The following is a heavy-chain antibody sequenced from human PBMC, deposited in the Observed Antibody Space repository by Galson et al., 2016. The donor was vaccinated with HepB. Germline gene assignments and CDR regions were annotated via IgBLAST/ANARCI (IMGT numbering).Heavy chain of an antibody. D-gene: IGHD3-16*01. J-gene: IGHJ4*02. CDR2: INTDGRTT. V-gene: IGHV3-74*03. CDR1: GFNFGTYW. CDR3: TRDPPGVFDADY. Sequence: SLRLSCAASGFNFGTYWMYWVRQAPGKGLMCVSRINTDGRTTMYADSVKGRFTISRDNAKSTVYLQMNSLRVEDTAVYYCTRDPPGVFDADYWGQGTLVTVSS.